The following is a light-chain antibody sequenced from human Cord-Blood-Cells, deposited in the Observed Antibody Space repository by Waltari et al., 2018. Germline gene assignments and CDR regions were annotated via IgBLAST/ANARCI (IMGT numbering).Light chain of an antibody. V-gene: IGLV2-23*02. CDR3: CSYAGSSTWV. CDR1: SGDVGSYNL. CDR2: EVS. J-gene: IGLJ3*02. Sequence: QSALTQPASVSGPPGQSITIPCTGTSGDVGSYNLVPWYQQHPGKAPKLMIYEVSKRPSGVSNRFSGSKSGNTASLTISGLQAEDEADYYCCSYAGSSTWVFGGGTKLTVL.